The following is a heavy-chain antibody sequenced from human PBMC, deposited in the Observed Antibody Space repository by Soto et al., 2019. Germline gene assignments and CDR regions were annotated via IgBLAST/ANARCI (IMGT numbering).Heavy chain of an antibody. CDR3: ASGYGGPIGWFDP. J-gene: IGHJ5*02. V-gene: IGHV1-3*01. D-gene: IGHD3-16*01. Sequence: QVQLVQSGAEVKKPGASVKVSCKASGYTFTSYAMHWVRQAPGQRLEWMGWINAGNGNTKYSQKFQGRVTITRDKSASRAYMELSSLRSEDTAVYYCASGYGGPIGWFDPWGHGTLVTVSS. CDR1: GYTFTSYA. CDR2: INAGNGNT.